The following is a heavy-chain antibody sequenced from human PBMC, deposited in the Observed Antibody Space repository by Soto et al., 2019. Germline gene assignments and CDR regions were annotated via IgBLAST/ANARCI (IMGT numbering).Heavy chain of an antibody. CDR3: AKDPLDIVVVVAATVSVNWFDP. D-gene: IGHD2-15*01. Sequence: GGSLRLSCAASGFTISTYVMSWVRQAPGKGLEWVSAISGSSDNTYYADSARGRFTISRDPSKSTLYLQMNSLRAEDTAVYYCAKDPLDIVVVVAATVSVNWFDPWGQGTLVTVSS. J-gene: IGHJ5*02. CDR2: ISGSSDNT. V-gene: IGHV3-23*01. CDR1: GFTISTYV.